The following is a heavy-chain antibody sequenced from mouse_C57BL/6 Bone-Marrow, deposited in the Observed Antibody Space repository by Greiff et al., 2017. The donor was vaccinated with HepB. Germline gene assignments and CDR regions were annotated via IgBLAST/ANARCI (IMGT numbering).Heavy chain of an antibody. CDR1: GFNIKDYY. CDR2: IDPEDGET. V-gene: IGHV14-2*01. D-gene: IGHD3-2*02. CDR3: AIAYSSGYGYAMDY. Sequence: EVKVVESGAELVKPGASVKLSCTASGFNIKDYYMHWVKQRTEQGLEWIGRIDPEDGETKYAPKFQGKATITADTSSNTAYLQLSSLTSEDTAVYYCAIAYSSGYGYAMDYWGQGTSVTVSS. J-gene: IGHJ4*01.